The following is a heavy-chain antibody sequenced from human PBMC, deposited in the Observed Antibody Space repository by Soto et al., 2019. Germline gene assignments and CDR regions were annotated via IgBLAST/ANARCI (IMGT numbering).Heavy chain of an antibody. CDR1: GGTFNTYA. V-gene: IGHV1-69*19. D-gene: IGHD3-16*01. CDR3: AREVHVHTPAFVY. J-gene: IGHJ4*02. Sequence: QVQLVQSGAEMKKPGSSVKVSCQSSGGTFNTYAMNWVRQAPGQGPEWMGDISPMFGAANYAPKFQGRVTITADESTGTSYMQLSSLTSEGTALYFYAREVHVHTPAFVYWGQGTLVPVSS. CDR2: ISPMFGAA.